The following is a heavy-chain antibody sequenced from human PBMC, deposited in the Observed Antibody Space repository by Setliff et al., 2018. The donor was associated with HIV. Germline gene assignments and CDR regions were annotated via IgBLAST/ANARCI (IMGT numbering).Heavy chain of an antibody. CDR1: GYTFTDYY. D-gene: IGHD1-26*01. CDR3: ARGALLAVFDFDH. Sequence: GASVKVSCKATGYTFTDYYIHWVRQAPGQSLEWMGWINAGNGNTKYSQEFQGRVTITRDTSASTAYMELSSLRSDDMAVYFCARGALLAVFDFDHWGQGTLVTVSS. J-gene: IGHJ4*02. V-gene: IGHV1-3*03. CDR2: INAGNGNT.